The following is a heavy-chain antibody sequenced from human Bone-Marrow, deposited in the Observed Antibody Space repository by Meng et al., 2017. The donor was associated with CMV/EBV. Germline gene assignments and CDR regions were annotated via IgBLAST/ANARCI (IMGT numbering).Heavy chain of an antibody. Sequence: VQLVESGGGGVQPGGSLRLSGAASGFTVSSYGMHWVRQAPGKGREWVAFIRYDGSNKYYADSVKGRFTISRDNSKNTLYLQMNSLRAEDTAVYYCAKVGRGSSWGYFDYWGQGTLVTVSS. J-gene: IGHJ4*02. CDR1: GFTVSSYG. CDR2: IRYDGSNK. D-gene: IGHD6-13*01. CDR3: AKVGRGSSWGYFDY. V-gene: IGHV3-30*02.